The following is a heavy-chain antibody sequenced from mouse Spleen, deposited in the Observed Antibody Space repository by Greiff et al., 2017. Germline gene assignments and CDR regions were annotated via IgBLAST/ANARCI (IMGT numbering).Heavy chain of an antibody. CDR1: GFTFSNYW. Sequence: EVKLMESGGGLVQPGGSMKLSCVASGFTFSNYWMNWVRQSPEKGLEWVAQIRLKSDNYATHYAESVKGRFTISRDDSKSSVYLQMNNLRAEDTGIYYCTEDSSGYVAYWGQGTLVTVSA. J-gene: IGHJ3*01. CDR2: IRLKSDNYAT. V-gene: IGHV6-3*01. CDR3: TEDSSGYVAY. D-gene: IGHD3-2*02.